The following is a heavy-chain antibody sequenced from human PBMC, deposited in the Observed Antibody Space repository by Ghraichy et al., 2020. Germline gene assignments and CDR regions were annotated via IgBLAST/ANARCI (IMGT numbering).Heavy chain of an antibody. Sequence: ASVKVSCKASGYTFTSYGISWVRQAPGQGLEWMGWISAYNGNTNYAQKLQGRVTMTTDTSTSTAYMELRSLRSDDTAVYYCARDPGYYGSGSTPFDYWGQGTLVTVSS. V-gene: IGHV1-18*04. D-gene: IGHD3-10*01. CDR2: ISAYNGNT. CDR1: GYTFTSYG. J-gene: IGHJ4*02. CDR3: ARDPGYYGSGSTPFDY.